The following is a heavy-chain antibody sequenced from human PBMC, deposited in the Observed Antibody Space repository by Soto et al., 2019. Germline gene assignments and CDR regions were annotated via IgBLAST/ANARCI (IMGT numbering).Heavy chain of an antibody. CDR3: ARRGPYYFDF. CDR2: ISGSGVIT. CDR1: GFTFSGYD. Sequence: GGFLRLSCAASGFTFSGYDMTWVRQAPGQGLQYISGISGSGVITYYPDSMRGRFIISRDNSKNILYLQVNILRAEDTAVYYCARRGPYYFDFWGQGTLVTVSS. V-gene: IGHV3-23*01. J-gene: IGHJ4*02. D-gene: IGHD3-10*01.